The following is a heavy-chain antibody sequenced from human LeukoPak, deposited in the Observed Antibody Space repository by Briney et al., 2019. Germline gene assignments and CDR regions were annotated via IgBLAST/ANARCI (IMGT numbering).Heavy chain of an antibody. V-gene: IGHV1-8*01. CDR2: MNPNSGNT. D-gene: IGHD4-17*01. CDR1: GYTFTSYD. CDR3: ARMYGDYGETDEDDAFDI. J-gene: IGHJ3*02. Sequence: ASVKVSCKASGYTFTSYDINWVRQATGQGLEWMGWMNPNSGNTGYAQKIQGRVTMTRNTSISTAYMELSSLRSEDTAVYYCARMYGDYGETDEDDAFDIWGQGTMVTVSS.